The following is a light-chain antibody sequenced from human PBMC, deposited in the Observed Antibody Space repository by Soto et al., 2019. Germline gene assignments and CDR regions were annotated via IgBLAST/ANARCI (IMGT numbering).Light chain of an antibody. CDR1: QSISSY. Sequence: DIQMTQSPSSLSASVGDRVTITCRASQSISSYLNGYQQKPGKAPKLLIYAASSLQSGVPSRFSGSGSGTDFTLTISSLQPEDFATYYCQQSYSTSWKFGQGTKVEIK. V-gene: IGKV1-39*01. CDR3: QQSYSTSWK. J-gene: IGKJ1*01. CDR2: AAS.